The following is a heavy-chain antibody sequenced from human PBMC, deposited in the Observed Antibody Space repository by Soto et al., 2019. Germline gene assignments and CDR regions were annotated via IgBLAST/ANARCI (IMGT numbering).Heavy chain of an antibody. V-gene: IGHV4-39*01. Sequence: QLQLQESGPGLVKSSETLSLTCSVSGASVSSSHYWGWIRQPPGKGLEWIGSVSYSGSPYYSPSLENRIIISVDTSNNQFSLRVRSVTGTDTVVYFCARHYNTGAFFDYWGQGKLVTVSS. D-gene: IGHD1-20*01. CDR3: ARHYNTGAFFDY. J-gene: IGHJ4*02. CDR2: VSYSGSP. CDR1: GASVSSSHY.